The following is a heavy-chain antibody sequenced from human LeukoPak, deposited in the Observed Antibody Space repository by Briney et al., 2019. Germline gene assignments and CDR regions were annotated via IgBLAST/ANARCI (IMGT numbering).Heavy chain of an antibody. V-gene: IGHV3-48*01. J-gene: IGHJ4*02. D-gene: IGHD1-26*01. CDR3: AREFKLRFNIRLVGATDY. CDR2: ISSRSRTI. CDR1: GFTFSSYS. Sequence: PGGSLRLSCAASGFTFSSYSMNWVRQAPGKGLEWVSYISSRSRTIYYADSVKGRFTISRDNAKNSLYLQINSLRAEDTAVYYCAREFKLRFNIRLVGATDYWGQGTLVTVSS.